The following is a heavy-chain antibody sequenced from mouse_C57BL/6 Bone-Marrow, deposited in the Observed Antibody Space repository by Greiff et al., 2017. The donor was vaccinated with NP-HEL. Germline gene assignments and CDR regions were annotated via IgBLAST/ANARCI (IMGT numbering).Heavy chain of an antibody. CDR2: ISSGSGTI. CDR1: GFTFSDYG. J-gene: IGHJ3*01. D-gene: IGHD3-2*02. V-gene: IGHV5-17*01. Sequence: EVKLMESGGGLVKPGGSLKLSCAASGFTFSDYGMHWVRQAPGKGLEWVAYISSGSGTIYYADTVKGRFTISRDNAKNTLFLQMTSLRSEDTAMYYCAGTAQWFAYWGQGTLVTVSA. CDR3: AGTAQWFAY.